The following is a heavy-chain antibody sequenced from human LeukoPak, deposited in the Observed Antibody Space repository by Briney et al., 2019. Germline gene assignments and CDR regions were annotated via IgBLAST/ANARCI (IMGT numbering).Heavy chain of an antibody. CDR2: INPNSGGT. CDR1: GYTFTGYY. Sequence: ASVKVSCKASGYTFTGYYMHWVRQAPGQGLEWMGWINPNSGGTNYAQKFQGRVTMTRDTSISTAYMELSRLRSDDTAVYYCARSYYDFWSAHYFDYWGQGTLVTVSP. J-gene: IGHJ4*02. D-gene: IGHD3-3*01. CDR3: ARSYYDFWSAHYFDY. V-gene: IGHV1-2*02.